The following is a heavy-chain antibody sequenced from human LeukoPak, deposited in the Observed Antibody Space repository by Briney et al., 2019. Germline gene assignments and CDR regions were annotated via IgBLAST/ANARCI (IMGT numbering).Heavy chain of an antibody. D-gene: IGHD3-10*01. CDR1: GGTFSSYA. V-gene: IGHV1-69*04. J-gene: IGHJ6*02. CDR3: ARDGSGSYPYYYYGMDV. CDR2: IIPILGIA. Sequence: SVKVSCKASGGTFSSYAISWVRQAPGQGLEWMGRIIPILGIANYAQKFQGRVTITADKSTSTAYMELSSLRSEDTAVYYCARDGSGSYPYYYYGMDVWGQGTTVTVSS.